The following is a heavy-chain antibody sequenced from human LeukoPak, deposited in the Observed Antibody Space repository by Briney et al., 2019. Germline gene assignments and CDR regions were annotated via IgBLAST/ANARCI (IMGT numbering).Heavy chain of an antibody. CDR1: GFTFSNYV. Sequence: GGSLRLSCAASGFTFSNYVMTWVRQAPGKGLEWVSAISGSGGSTYYADSVKGRFTISRDNSKNTVYLQMNSLRGDDTAVYFCSRDRGYCSGGSCYEFDHWGQGTLVTVSS. J-gene: IGHJ4*02. V-gene: IGHV3-23*01. CDR2: ISGSGGST. D-gene: IGHD2-15*01. CDR3: SRDRGYCSGGSCYEFDH.